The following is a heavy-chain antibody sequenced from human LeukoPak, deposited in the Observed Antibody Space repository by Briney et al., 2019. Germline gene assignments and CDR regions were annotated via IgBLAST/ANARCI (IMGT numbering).Heavy chain of an antibody. CDR1: GGSFSSYY. D-gene: IGHD3-16*01. J-gene: IGHJ4*02. CDR3: ARAVISFGGGVAKGFDS. Sequence: SETLSLTCTVSGGSFSSYYWSWIRQPPGKGLEWTGYIYYSGNTDYNPSLKSRVTMSLDTSKNQFSLNLNSVTAADTAVYYCARAVISFGGGVAKGFDSWGQGTLVTVSS. V-gene: IGHV4-59*01. CDR2: IYYSGNT.